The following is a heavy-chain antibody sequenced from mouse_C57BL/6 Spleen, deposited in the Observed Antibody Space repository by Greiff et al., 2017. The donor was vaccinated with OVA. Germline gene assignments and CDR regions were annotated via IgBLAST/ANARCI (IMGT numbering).Heavy chain of an antibody. CDR1: GYTFTSSG. V-gene: IGHV1-81*01. CDR3: ARGGGSSSFFDY. Sequence: QVQLQQSGAELARPGASVKLSCKASGYTFTSSGISWVKQRTGQGLEWIGEIYPRSGNTYYNEKFKGKATLTADKSSSTAYMELRSLTSEDSAVYFCARGGGSSSFFDYWGQGTTLTVSS. J-gene: IGHJ2*01. CDR2: IYPRSGNT. D-gene: IGHD1-1*01.